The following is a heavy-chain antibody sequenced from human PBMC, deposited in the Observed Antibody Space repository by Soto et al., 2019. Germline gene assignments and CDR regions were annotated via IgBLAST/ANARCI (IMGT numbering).Heavy chain of an antibody. CDR1: GYTFTSYG. CDR3: ARVDINMVRGGDY. J-gene: IGHJ4*02. D-gene: IGHD3-10*01. Sequence: QVQLVQSGAEVKKPGASVNVSCKASGYTFTSYGITLVRQAPGQGLEWMGWISAYNGNTNCAQKLQGKVPMTTDTSTSTAYMEVRSLGSDATGVYYCARVDINMVRGGDYWGQGTLVTVSS. CDR2: ISAYNGNT. V-gene: IGHV1-18*01.